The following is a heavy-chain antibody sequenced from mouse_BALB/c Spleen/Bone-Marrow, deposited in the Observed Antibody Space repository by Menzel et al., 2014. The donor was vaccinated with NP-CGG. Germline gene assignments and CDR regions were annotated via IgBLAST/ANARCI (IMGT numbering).Heavy chain of an antibody. CDR2: IYPEDGDT. CDR1: GYTFSYSW. CDR3: ARNPHYYAMDY. Sequence: LQLQQSGPELVKPGASVKISCKTSGYTFSYSWMNWVRQRPGQGLEWIGRIYPEDGDTNYNGRFKGKATLTADKSSNTTYMQHSSLTSVDSAVYFCARNPHYYAMDYWGQGTSVTVSS. V-gene: IGHV1-82*01. J-gene: IGHJ4*01.